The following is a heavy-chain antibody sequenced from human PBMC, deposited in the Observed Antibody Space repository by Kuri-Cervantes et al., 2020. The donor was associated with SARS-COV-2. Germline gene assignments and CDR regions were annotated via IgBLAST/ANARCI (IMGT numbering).Heavy chain of an antibody. V-gene: IGHV1-18*01. CDR3: ARGPGIYHIWYYFDY. J-gene: IGHJ4*02. CDR1: GYTFTSYG. CDR2: ISAYNGNT. D-gene: IGHD2-2*01. Sequence: ASVKVSCKASGYTFTSYGISWVRQAPGQGLEWMGWISAYNGNTNYAQKLQGRVTMTTDTSTSTAYMELRSLRSDDTAVYYCARGPGIYHIWYYFDYWGQGTLVTAPQ.